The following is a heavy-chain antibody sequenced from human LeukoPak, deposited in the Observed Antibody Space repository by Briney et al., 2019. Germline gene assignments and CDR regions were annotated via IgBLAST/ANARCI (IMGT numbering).Heavy chain of an antibody. CDR3: ARDTSSIVGPRFDY. CDR1: GFTFSSHW. D-gene: IGHD1-26*01. J-gene: IGHJ4*02. CDR2: IKQDGSEK. Sequence: GGSLRLSCAASGFTFSSHWMSWVRQAPGKGLEWVAIIKQDGSEKYYLDSVKGRFTISRDNAENSLYLQMNSLRAEDTAVYYCARDTSSIVGPRFDYWGQGILVTVSS. V-gene: IGHV3-7*01.